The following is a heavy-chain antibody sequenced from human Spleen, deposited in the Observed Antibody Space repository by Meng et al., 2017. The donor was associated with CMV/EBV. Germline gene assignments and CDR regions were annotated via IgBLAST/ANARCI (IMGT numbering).Heavy chain of an antibody. V-gene: IGHV3-30*14. CDR1: FTFSSYT. D-gene: IGHD4/OR15-4a*01. CDR3: ARETIKRDVRFGAFDI. J-gene: IGHJ3*02. CDR2: MSYDGGNK. Sequence: FTFSSYTVHWVRQAPGKGLEWVAVMSYDGGNKFYGDSVKGRFTISRDSSKNTLYLQMKSLRSEDTAMYYCARETIKRDVRFGAFDIWGQGTMVTVSS.